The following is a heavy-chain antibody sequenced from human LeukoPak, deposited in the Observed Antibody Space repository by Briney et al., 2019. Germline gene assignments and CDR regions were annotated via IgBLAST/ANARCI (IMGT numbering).Heavy chain of an antibody. CDR3: ARSPHGDSQRWAGDYYYYMDV. CDR1: GGTFSSYA. CDR2: IIPIFGTA. Sequence: SVKVSCKASGGTFSSYAISWVRQAPGQGLEWMGGIIPIFGTANYAQKFQGRVTITADESTSTAYMELSSLRSEDTAVYYCARSPHGDSQRWAGDYYYYMDVWGKGTTVTVSS. D-gene: IGHD4-17*01. V-gene: IGHV1-69*01. J-gene: IGHJ6*03.